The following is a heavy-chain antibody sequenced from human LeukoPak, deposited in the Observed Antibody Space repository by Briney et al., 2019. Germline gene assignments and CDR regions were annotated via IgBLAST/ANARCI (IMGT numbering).Heavy chain of an antibody. J-gene: IGHJ4*02. Sequence: GGSLRLSCAASGLTFSSYSMNWVRQAPGKGLEWVSSISSTSSYIYYADSVKGRFTVSRDNAKNSLYLQMNSLRAEDTAVYYCARDGGSGSYSRYFDYWGQGTLVTVSS. D-gene: IGHD1-26*01. V-gene: IGHV3-21*01. CDR2: ISSTSSYI. CDR3: ARDGGSGSYSRYFDY. CDR1: GLTFSSYS.